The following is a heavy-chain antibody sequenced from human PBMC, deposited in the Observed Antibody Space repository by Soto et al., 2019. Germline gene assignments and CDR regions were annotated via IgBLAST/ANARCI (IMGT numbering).Heavy chain of an antibody. CDR3: ARDHSSRLISFDY. V-gene: IGHV5-51*01. D-gene: IGHD6-13*01. CDR1: GYSFTNYW. CDR2: IYPGDSDT. J-gene: IGHJ4*02. Sequence: GESLKISCKGSGYSFTNYWIGWVRQMPGKGLEWMGIIYPGDSDTRYSPSFQGQVTISADKSISTAYLQWSSLKASDTAMYYCARDHSSRLISFDYWGQGTLVTVSS.